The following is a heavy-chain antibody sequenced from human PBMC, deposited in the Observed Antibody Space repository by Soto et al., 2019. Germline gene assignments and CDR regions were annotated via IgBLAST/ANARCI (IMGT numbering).Heavy chain of an antibody. J-gene: IGHJ4*02. V-gene: IGHV3-74*01. CDR1: GFTFSNYW. Sequence: GVSLRLSCAASGFTFSNYWMHWVRQDPGKGLVWVSHINLDGSDTTYADSVRGRFTISRDNAKNTLYLQMNSLRVEDTAVYYCVRDAPGLGFDCWGRGTLVTVSS. CDR3: VRDAPGLGFDC. D-gene: IGHD7-27*01. CDR2: INLDGSDT.